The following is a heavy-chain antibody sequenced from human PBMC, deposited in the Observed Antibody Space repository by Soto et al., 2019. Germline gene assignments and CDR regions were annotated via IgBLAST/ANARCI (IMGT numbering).Heavy chain of an antibody. CDR1: DGSISTYDW. CDR3: ATGNVDSMLEY. J-gene: IGHJ4*02. V-gene: IGHV4-4*02. Sequence: SETLSLTCVVSDGSISTYDWWTWVRQPPGKGLEWIGKMFHSGGADYSPSLKSRVTISADSSKNHFSLRLTAVTAADTAVYHCATGNVDSMLEYWGQGTQVTVSS. CDR2: MFHSGGA. D-gene: IGHD3-3*01.